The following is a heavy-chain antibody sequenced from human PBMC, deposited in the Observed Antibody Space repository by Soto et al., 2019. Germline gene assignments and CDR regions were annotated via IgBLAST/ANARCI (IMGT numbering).Heavy chain of an antibody. D-gene: IGHD2-2*01. CDR1: GGTFSSYA. V-gene: IGHV1-69*01. CDR2: IIPISGTA. J-gene: IGHJ6*02. CDR3: ARSQGSSTSLEIYYYYYYGMDV. Sequence: QVQLVQSGAEVKKPGSSVKVSCKASGGTFSSYAISWVRQAPGQGLEWMGGIIPISGTANYAQKFQGRVTMTADESTSTGYMELSSLRSEDTAVYYCARSQGSSTSLEIYYYYYYGMDVWGQGTTVTVSS.